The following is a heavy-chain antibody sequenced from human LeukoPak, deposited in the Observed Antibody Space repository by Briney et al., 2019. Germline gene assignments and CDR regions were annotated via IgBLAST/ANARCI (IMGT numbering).Heavy chain of an antibody. V-gene: IGHV1-18*01. CDR2: SSPYNGNT. CDR3: ARDRPTAMVRSSVADY. Sequence: ASVKVSCKASGYTFTSYDINWVRQAPGQGLEWMGWSSPYNGNTHYAQKLQGRVTMTTDTSTSAAYMERRSLRSDDTAVYYCARDRPTAMVRSSVADYCGHGTLVTVSS. CDR1: GYTFTSYD. D-gene: IGHD5-18*01. J-gene: IGHJ4*01.